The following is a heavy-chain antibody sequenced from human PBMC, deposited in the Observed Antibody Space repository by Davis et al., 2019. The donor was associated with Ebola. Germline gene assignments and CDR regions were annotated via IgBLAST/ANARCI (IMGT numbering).Heavy chain of an antibody. CDR2: IYYSGST. V-gene: IGHV4-61*05. CDR1: GGSISSSSYY. Sequence: MPGGSLRLSCTVSGGSISSSSYYWSWIRQPPGKGLEWIGYIYYSGSTNYNPSLKSRVTISVDTSKNQFSLKLSSVTAADTAVYYCARRSGYYYGMDVWGQGTTVTVSS. CDR3: ARRSGYYYGMDV. J-gene: IGHJ6*02. D-gene: IGHD3-10*01.